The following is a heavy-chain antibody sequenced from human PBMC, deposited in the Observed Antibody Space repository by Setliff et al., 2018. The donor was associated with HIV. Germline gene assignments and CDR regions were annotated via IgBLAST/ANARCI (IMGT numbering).Heavy chain of an antibody. CDR1: GETFRGYK. CDR2: IDHIGGT. Sequence: SETLSLTCGVSGETFRGYKWSWIRQSPGKGLEWIGEIDHIGGTTYNPSLKTRITMSSDTSKRQFSLKLSSVTAADTATYYCARRAMWGDLDYWGQGALVTVS. J-gene: IGHJ4*02. V-gene: IGHV4-34*01. CDR3: ARRAMWGDLDY. D-gene: IGHD3-16*01.